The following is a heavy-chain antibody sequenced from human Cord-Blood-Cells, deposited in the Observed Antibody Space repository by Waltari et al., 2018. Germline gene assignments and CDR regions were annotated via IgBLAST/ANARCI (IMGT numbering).Heavy chain of an antibody. CDR3: ARDSDNWNYWFDP. V-gene: IGHV4-30-4*01. Sequence: QVQLQESGPGLVKPSQTLSLTCTVSGGSISSGDYYWSWIRPPPGKGLEWIGYIYYSGSTYYNPSLKSRVTISVDTSKNQFSLKLSSVTAADTAVYYCARDSDNWNYWFDPWGQGTLVTVSS. J-gene: IGHJ5*02. CDR2: IYYSGST. CDR1: GGSISSGDYY. D-gene: IGHD1-7*01.